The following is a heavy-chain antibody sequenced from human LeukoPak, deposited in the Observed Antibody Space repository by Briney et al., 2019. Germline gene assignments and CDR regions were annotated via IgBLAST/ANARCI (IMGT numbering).Heavy chain of an antibody. CDR2: ISHDGNSQ. V-gene: IGHV3-30-3*01. Sequence: GGSLGLSCAASGFTFSGFAMHWVRQAPGKGLEWVTLISHDGNSQYYADSVKGRFIISRDNSENTLYLQMNSLRPDDTAVYYCAREYSTNWYRSLRDWGQGTLVTVSS. CDR3: AREYSTNWYRSLRD. J-gene: IGHJ4*02. CDR1: GFTFSGFA. D-gene: IGHD6-13*01.